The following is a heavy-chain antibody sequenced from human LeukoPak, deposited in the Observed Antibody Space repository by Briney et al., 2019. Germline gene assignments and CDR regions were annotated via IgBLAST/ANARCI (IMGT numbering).Heavy chain of an antibody. J-gene: IGHJ6*02. CDR1: GFTFSSFG. Sequence: GGSLRLSCAASGFTFSSFGMHWVRQAPGKGLEWVAFIRYGGTNEYYADSVKGRFTISRDNSKNTLSLPMNGPRVEDTAVYYCARDQHYDVLTAFGLDVWGQGTTVTVSS. D-gene: IGHD3-9*01. CDR3: ARDQHYDVLTAFGLDV. CDR2: IRYGGTNE. V-gene: IGHV3-30*02.